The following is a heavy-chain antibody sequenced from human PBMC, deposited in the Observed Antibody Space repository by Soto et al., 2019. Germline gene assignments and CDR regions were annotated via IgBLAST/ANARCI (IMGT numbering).Heavy chain of an antibody. CDR2: IYYGGNT. CDR3: ARVSGHYYYGVDV. J-gene: IGHJ6*02. Sequence: QVQLQESGPGLVKPSETLSLTCNVFGGSISNGDYYWSWIRQPPGKGLQYIGDIYYGGNTNYNPSLKSRLTMSTDRSASHISLALTSVTAADAAVYYCARVSGHYYYGVDVWGQGTTVIVSS. CDR1: GGSISNGDYY. V-gene: IGHV4-30-4*01.